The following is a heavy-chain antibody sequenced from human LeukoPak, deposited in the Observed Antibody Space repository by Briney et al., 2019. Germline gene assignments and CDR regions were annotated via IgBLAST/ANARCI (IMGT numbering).Heavy chain of an antibody. D-gene: IGHD2-21*02. V-gene: IGHV3-7*05. CDR3: ARDCGSDCSQAFDL. Sequence: PGGSLRLSCAASGFXFGSYWISWVRQAPGRGLEWVADIKQDGTQKYYVDSVEGRITISRDNIKNSLYLQVNRLRVEDTAVYYCARDCGSDCSQAFDLWGQGTMVTVSS. J-gene: IGHJ3*01. CDR2: IKQDGTQK. CDR1: GFXFGSYW.